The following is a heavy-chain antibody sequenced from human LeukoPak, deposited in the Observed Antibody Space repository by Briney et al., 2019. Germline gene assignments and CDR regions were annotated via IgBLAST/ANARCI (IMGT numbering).Heavy chain of an antibody. D-gene: IGHD4-17*01. CDR3: ARGRTTVTSDFDY. CDR1: GYTFTGYY. CDR2: IIPIFGTA. V-gene: IGHV1-69*13. Sequence: SVTVSCTASGYTFTGYYMHWVRQAPGQGLEWMGGIIPIFGTANYAQKFQGRVTITADESTSTAYMELSSLRSEDTAVYYCARGRTTVTSDFDYWGQGTLVTVSS. J-gene: IGHJ4*02.